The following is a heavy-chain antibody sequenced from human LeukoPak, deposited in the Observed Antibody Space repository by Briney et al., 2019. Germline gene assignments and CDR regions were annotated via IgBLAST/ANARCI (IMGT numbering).Heavy chain of an antibody. J-gene: IGHJ6*03. V-gene: IGHV3-48*03. CDR3: AGGPRDFYYYMDV. CDR1: GFTFSSYE. Sequence: PGGSLRLSCAASGFTFSSYEMSWVRQAPGKGLEWVSYISSSGTIIYYADPEKGRFTISRDNAKNSLYLQMNSRSAEDTAVYYCAGGPRDFYYYMDVWGKGTTVTISS. CDR2: ISSSGTII.